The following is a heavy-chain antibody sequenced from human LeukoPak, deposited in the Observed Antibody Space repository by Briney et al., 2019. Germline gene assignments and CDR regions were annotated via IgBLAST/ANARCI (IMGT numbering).Heavy chain of an antibody. CDR1: GFTFSSYA. Sequence: PGGSLRLSCAASGFTFSSYAMSWVRQAPGKGLEWVSAISGSGGSTYYADSVKGRFTISRDNSKNTLYLQMNSLRAEDTAVYYCAKGRRGRQLWSITRSGVLSDAFDIWGQGTMVTVSS. D-gene: IGHD5-18*01. J-gene: IGHJ3*02. CDR2: ISGSGGST. V-gene: IGHV3-23*01. CDR3: AKGRRGRQLWSITRSGVLSDAFDI.